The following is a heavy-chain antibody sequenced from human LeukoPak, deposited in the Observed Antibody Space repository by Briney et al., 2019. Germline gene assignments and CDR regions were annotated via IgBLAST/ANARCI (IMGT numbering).Heavy chain of an antibody. CDR3: AGEGDSSSTSCPPPDCYCHFDP. D-gene: IGHD2-2*01. J-gene: IGHJ5*02. Sequence: SVKVSCKASGGTFSSYAISWVRRAPGQGLEWMGGIIPIFGTANYAQKFQGRVTITADESTSTAYMELSSLRSEDTAVYYCAGEGDSSSTSCPPPDCYCHFDPWGQGTLVTVS. V-gene: IGHV1-69*13. CDR1: GGTFSSYA. CDR2: IIPIFGTA.